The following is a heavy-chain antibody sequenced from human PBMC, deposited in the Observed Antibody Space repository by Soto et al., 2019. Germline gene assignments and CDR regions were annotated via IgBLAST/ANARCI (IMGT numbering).Heavy chain of an antibody. D-gene: IGHD3-22*01. V-gene: IGHV4-59*01. CDR3: AVRSMAVVPEY. J-gene: IGHJ4*02. CDR1: GDSISSYY. CDR2: LYYGRSA. Sequence: QVQLQESGPGLVKPSETLSLTCAVSGDSISSYYCMWIRQPPGKGLESIGYLYYGRSANYNPSLKSGVTLSVDTSTNQYSLTLSSMTAADKAVYYCAVRSMAVVPEYWGQGTLVTVSS.